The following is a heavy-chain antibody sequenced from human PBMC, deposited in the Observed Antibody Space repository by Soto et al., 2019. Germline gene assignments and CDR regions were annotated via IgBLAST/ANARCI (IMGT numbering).Heavy chain of an antibody. J-gene: IGHJ6*02. CDR1: GGSFSGYY. CDR3: ARGHYDFPLATYYYYYGMDV. CDR2: INHSGST. D-gene: IGHD3-3*01. Sequence: PSETLSLTCAVYGGSFSGYYWSWIRQPPGKGLEWIGEINHSGSTNYNPSLKSRVTISVDTSKNQFSLKLSSVTAADTAVYYCARGHYDFPLATYYYYYGMDVWGQGTTVTVSS. V-gene: IGHV4-34*01.